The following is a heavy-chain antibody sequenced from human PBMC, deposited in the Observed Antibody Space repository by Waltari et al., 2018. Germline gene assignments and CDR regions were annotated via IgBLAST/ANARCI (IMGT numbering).Heavy chain of an antibody. D-gene: IGHD1-1*01. CDR2: IYYSGIT. V-gene: IGHV4-39*01. CDR3: ARLNTIWNPLGHYYYGMDV. Sequence: QLQLQESGPGQVKPSETLSLPCTVTGGSISSSSYYWGWIRQPQGKGLEWIGSIYYSGITYDNPSLKSRVTISVDTSKNQFSLKLSSVTAADTAVYYCARLNTIWNPLGHYYYGMDVWGQGTTVTVSS. CDR1: GGSISSSSYY. J-gene: IGHJ6*02.